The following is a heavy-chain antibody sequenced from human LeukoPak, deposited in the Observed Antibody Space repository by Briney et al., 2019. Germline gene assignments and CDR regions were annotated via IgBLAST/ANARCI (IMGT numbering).Heavy chain of an antibody. V-gene: IGHV3-74*01. CDR3: ARAGGSGWFDP. J-gene: IGHJ5*02. D-gene: IGHD3-10*01. CDR2: INIDGST. CDR1: GFTFRNYW. Sequence: QTGGSLRLSCAASGFTFRNYWMHWVRQAPGKGRVWVSRINIDGSTRYADSVEGRFTISRDNAKNTLYLQMNSLRAEDTAVYYCARAGGSGWFDPWDQGTLVTVSS.